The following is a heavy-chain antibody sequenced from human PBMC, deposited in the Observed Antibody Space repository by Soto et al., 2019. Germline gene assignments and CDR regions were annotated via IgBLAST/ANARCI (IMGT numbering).Heavy chain of an antibody. CDR2: IYYSGST. J-gene: IGHJ6*02. V-gene: IGHV4-59*01. CDR3: ARGRLEGVVPAADSYYYYYYGMDV. Sequence: SETLSLTCTVSGGSIISYYWSWIRQPPGKGLEWIGYIYYSGSTNYNPSLKSRVTISVDTSKNQFSLKLSSVTAADTAVYYCARGRLEGVVPAADSYYYYYYGMDVWGQGTTVTVSS. D-gene: IGHD2-2*01. CDR1: GGSIISYY.